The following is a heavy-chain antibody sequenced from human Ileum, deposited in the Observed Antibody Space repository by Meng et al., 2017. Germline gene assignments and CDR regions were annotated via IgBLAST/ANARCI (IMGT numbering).Heavy chain of an antibody. D-gene: IGHD1-26*01. CDR3: VRGPARETHDFDY. CDR1: GGSFNDYS. CDR2: IHHSGRT. Sequence: HVHLTHCCSGLLNPSETLALTCAVFGGSFNDYSWAWVPHSPGNGLEWIGQIHHSGRTNYKSSLERRVTISVDTSKSQFSLKLTSVTAADTAMYYCVRGPARETHDFDYWGQGALVTVSS. J-gene: IGHJ4*02. V-gene: IGHV4-34*01.